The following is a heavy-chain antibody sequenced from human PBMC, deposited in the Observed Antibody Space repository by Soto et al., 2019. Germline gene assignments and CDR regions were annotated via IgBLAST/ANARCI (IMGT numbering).Heavy chain of an antibody. CDR3: ASDGGAS. D-gene: IGHD3-16*01. J-gene: IGHJ5*02. CDR2: MSYDGSNK. Sequence: QVQLVESGGGVVQPGRSLRLSCAASGFTFSSYAMHWVRRAPGKGLEWMAVMSYDGSNKYYADSVKGRFTISRDNSKNTLYLQMHSLRPEGTALYYCASDGGASWGQGTLVIVSS. V-gene: IGHV3-30-3*01. CDR1: GFTFSSYA.